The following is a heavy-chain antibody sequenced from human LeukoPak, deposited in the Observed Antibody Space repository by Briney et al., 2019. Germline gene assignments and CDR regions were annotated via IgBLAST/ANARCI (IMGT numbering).Heavy chain of an antibody. J-gene: IGHJ4*02. CDR2: ISSSSSYI. CDR1: GFPFSNYS. V-gene: IGHV3-21*01. CDR3: ARSFLYSSSPYYFDY. D-gene: IGHD6-13*01. Sequence: GALRLSCAASGFPFSNYSMNWVRQAPGKGLEWVSSISSSSSYIYYADSVKGRFTISRDNAKNSLYLQMNSLRAEDTAVYYCARSFLYSSSPYYFDYWGQGTLVTVSS.